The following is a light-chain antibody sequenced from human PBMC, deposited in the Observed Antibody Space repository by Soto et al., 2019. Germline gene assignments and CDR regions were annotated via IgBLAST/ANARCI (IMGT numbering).Light chain of an antibody. CDR1: QTVSNN. V-gene: IGKV3-15*01. CDR3: QQYHKWPPFT. CDR2: GAS. Sequence: EIVMTQSPATLSMSPGERVSISCRASQTVSNNLAWYQQKPGQAPRLLIYGASTRAIGVAARFSGSGFGTEFTLTITSLQSEDFAVYYCQQYHKWPPFTFGGGTVVEIK. J-gene: IGKJ4*01.